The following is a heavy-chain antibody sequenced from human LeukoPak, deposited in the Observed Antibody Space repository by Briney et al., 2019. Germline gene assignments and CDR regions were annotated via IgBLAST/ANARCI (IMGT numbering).Heavy chain of an antibody. Sequence: SVKASCKASGGTFSSYAIIWVRQAPGQRLEWMGGIIPIFGTANYAQKFQSRVTITTDESTSTAYMELSSLRSEDTAVYYCARSVYVGSSGYYYNYFDYWGQGTLVTVSS. CDR2: IIPIFGTA. J-gene: IGHJ4*02. D-gene: IGHD3-22*01. V-gene: IGHV1-69*05. CDR1: GGTFSSYA. CDR3: ARSVYVGSSGYYYNYFDY.